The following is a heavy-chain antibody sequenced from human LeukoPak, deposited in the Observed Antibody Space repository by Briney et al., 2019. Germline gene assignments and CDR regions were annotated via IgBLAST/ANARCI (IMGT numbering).Heavy chain of an antibody. CDR3: ARVVEGSDSSGYYLLY. J-gene: IGHJ4*02. V-gene: IGHV4-34*01. CDR2: INHSGST. D-gene: IGHD3-22*01. Sequence: PSETLSLTCAVYGGSFSGYYWSWIRQAPGKGLEWIGEINHSGSTNDNPSLKSRLTISVATSKNQFSLKLSSVTAADTAVYYCARVVEGSDSSGYYLLYWGQGTLVTVSS. CDR1: GGSFSGYY.